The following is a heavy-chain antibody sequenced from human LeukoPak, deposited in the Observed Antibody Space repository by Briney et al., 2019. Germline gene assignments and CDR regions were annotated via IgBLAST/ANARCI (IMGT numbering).Heavy chain of an antibody. CDR2: IYYSGST. CDR1: GGSISSYY. D-gene: IGHD3-9*01. J-gene: IGHJ4*02. CDR3: AREYYDILTGYYLLDY. V-gene: IGHV4-59*01. Sequence: SETLSLTCTVSGGSISSYYWSWIRQPPGKGLEWIGYIYYSGSTNYNPSLKSRVTISVDTSKNQFSLKLSSVTAADTAVYYCAREYYDILTGYYLLDYWGQGTLVAVSS.